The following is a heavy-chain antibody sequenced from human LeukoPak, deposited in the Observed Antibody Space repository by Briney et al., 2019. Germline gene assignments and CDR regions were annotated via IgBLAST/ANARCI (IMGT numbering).Heavy chain of an antibody. CDR1: GLTFSNYA. J-gene: IGHJ3*02. CDR2: ISGSGGST. V-gene: IGHV3-23*01. Sequence: GGSLRLSCAASGLTFSNYAMSWVRQAPGKGPEWVSGISGSGGSTYYADSVKGRFTISRDNSKNTLYLQMNSLRAEDTAVYYCGKDSIAAALDDFDIWGQGTMVTVSS. D-gene: IGHD6-13*01. CDR3: GKDSIAAALDDFDI.